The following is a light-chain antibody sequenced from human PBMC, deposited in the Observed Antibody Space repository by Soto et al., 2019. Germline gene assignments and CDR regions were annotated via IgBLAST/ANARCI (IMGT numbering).Light chain of an antibody. V-gene: IGKV1-39*01. CDR2: AAF. CDR3: QQSYSTLGT. Sequence: DIQMTQSPSSLSASVGDRVTITWRASQSISSYLNWYQQKPGKAPKLLIYAAFSLQSGVPSRFSGSGSGTDFTLTISSLQPEDFATYYCQQSYSTLGTFGQGTKVEIK. CDR1: QSISSY. J-gene: IGKJ1*01.